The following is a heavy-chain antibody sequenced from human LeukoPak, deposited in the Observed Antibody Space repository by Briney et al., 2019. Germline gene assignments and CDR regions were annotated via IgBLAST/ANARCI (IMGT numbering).Heavy chain of an antibody. CDR1: GFTFSSYG. V-gene: IGHV3-23*01. CDR2: ISGSGGST. CDR3: AGSHLYQKPNLNY. D-gene: IGHD3-16*01. J-gene: IGHJ4*02. Sequence: PGGSLRLSCAASGFTFSSYGMSWVRQAPGKGLEWVSAISGSGGSTYYADSVKGRFTISRDNSKNTLYLQMNSLRAEDTAVYYCAGSHLYQKPNLNYWGQGTLVTVSS.